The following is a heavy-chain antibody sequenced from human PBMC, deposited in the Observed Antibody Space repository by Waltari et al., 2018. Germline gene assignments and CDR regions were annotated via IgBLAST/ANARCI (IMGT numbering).Heavy chain of an antibody. CDR3: ARGLEWLSAD. D-gene: IGHD3-3*01. V-gene: IGHV4-34*01. CDR2: INHSGST. J-gene: IGHJ4*02. Sequence: QVQLQQWGAGLLKPSETLSLTCAVYGGSFSGYYWSWIRQPPGKGLEWIGEINHSGSTNYIPVLKSRVTISVDTSKNQFSLKLSSVTAADTAVYYCARGLEWLSADWGQGTLVTVSS. CDR1: GGSFSGYY.